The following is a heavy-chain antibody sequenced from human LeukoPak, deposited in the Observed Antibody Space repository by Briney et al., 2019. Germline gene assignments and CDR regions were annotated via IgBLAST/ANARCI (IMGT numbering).Heavy chain of an antibody. J-gene: IGHJ4*02. D-gene: IGHD2-2*02. V-gene: IGHV3-7*03. CDR2: IKRDGSEK. CDR3: ARVYTGNRWHFDY. Sequence: PGVSLRLSCAASGFIFSTYWMSWVRQAPGKGLECVANIKRDGSEKYYVDSVKGRFTIFRDDAKSSLYLQMNSLRAEDTAVYFCARVYTGNRWHFDYWGQGTLVTVSS. CDR1: GFIFSTYW.